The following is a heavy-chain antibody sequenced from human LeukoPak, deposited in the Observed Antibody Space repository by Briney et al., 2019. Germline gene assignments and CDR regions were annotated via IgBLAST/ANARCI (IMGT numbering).Heavy chain of an antibody. CDR2: MNPNSGNT. J-gene: IGHJ5*02. CDR3: ARAGSGSYYNWFDP. D-gene: IGHD3-10*01. Sequence: ASVKVSWKASVYTFTSYDINWVRQATGQGLEWMGWMNPNSGNTGYAQKFQGRVTMTRNTSISTAYMELSSLRSVDTAVYYCARAGSGSYYNWFDPWGQGTLVTVSS. CDR1: VYTFTSYD. V-gene: IGHV1-8*01.